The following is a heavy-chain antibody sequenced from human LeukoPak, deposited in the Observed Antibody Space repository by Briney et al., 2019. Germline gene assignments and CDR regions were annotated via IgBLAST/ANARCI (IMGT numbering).Heavy chain of an antibody. V-gene: IGHV4-39*07. Sequence: SETLSLTCTVSGDSISGSNYFWGWIRQPPGKGLEWIGNFYPSGSTYYNPSLKSRVTIAEDTSKNQFSLRLSSVTAADTAVYYCARVGSGVNLYYFDYWGQGTLVTVSS. CDR1: GDSISGSNYF. CDR2: FYPSGST. J-gene: IGHJ4*02. D-gene: IGHD4-23*01. CDR3: ARVGSGVNLYYFDY.